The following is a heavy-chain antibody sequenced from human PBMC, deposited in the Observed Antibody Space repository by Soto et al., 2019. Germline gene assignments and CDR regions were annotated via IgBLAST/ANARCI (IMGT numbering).Heavy chain of an antibody. CDR2: IYYSGNT. V-gene: IGHV4-31*03. J-gene: IGHJ4*02. D-gene: IGHD1-20*01. Sequence: TLSLTCTVSGGSISSGDYYWTWIRQHPGKGLEWIGYIYYSGNTYYNPSLKSRLTISVDTSKNQFSLKVNSVTAADTAVYYCARGLSTYNWNYFDYWGQGMLVTVSS. CDR1: GGSISSGDYY. CDR3: ARGLSTYNWNYFDY.